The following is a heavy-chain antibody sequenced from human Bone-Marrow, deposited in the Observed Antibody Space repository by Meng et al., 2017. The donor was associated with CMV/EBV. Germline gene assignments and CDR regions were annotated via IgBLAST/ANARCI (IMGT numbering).Heavy chain of an antibody. CDR2: IYSGGST. CDR1: GFTVSGNY. V-gene: IGHV3-53*01. Sequence: GGSLRLSCAASGFTVSGNYMSWVRQAPGKGLEWVSVIYSGGSTYYADSVKGRFTISRDNSKNTLYLQMNSLRAEDTAVYYCASSSSSWFFDYWGQGTLVTVSS. J-gene: IGHJ4*02. D-gene: IGHD6-13*01. CDR3: ASSSSSWFFDY.